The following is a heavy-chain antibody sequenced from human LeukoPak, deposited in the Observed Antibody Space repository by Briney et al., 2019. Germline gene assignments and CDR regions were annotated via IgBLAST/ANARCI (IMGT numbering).Heavy chain of an antibody. Sequence: ASVKVSCKASGYTFTGYYMHLVRQAPGQGLEWMGWINPNSGGTNYAQKFQGRVTMTRDTSISTAYMELSRLRSDDTAVYYCARDSITMVRGGPYNWFDPWGQGTLVTVSS. CDR3: ARDSITMVRGGPYNWFDP. CDR2: INPNSGGT. D-gene: IGHD3-10*01. V-gene: IGHV1-2*02. J-gene: IGHJ5*02. CDR1: GYTFTGYY.